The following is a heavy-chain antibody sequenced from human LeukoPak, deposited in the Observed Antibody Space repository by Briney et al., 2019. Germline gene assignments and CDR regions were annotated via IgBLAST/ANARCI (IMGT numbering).Heavy chain of an antibody. CDR1: GGSISSSSYY. Sequence: PSETLSLTCTVSGGSISSSSYYWGWIRQPPGKGLEWIGSIYYSGSTYYNPSLKSRVTISVDTSKNQFSLKLSSVTAADTAVYYCARRIVGASGKYFQHWGQGTLVTVSS. V-gene: IGHV4-39*07. J-gene: IGHJ1*01. D-gene: IGHD1-26*01. CDR3: ARRIVGASGKYFQH. CDR2: IYYSGST.